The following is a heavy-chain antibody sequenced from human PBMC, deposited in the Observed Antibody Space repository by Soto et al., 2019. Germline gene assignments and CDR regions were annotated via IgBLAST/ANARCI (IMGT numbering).Heavy chain of an antibody. CDR1: GFSLSTSGVG. J-gene: IGHJ5*02. V-gene: IGHV2-5*01. D-gene: IGHD3-10*01. CDR3: AHSCYWFGGADWFDP. CDR2: IYWNEDK. Sequence: QITLKESGPTLVNPTQTLTLTCTFSGFSLSTSGVGVGWIRQPPGKALEWLAVIYWNEDKHFSPSLKSRLTIVKDTSKNQVVLTLTNVDPVDTATYCCAHSCYWFGGADWFDPWGPGTLVTVSS.